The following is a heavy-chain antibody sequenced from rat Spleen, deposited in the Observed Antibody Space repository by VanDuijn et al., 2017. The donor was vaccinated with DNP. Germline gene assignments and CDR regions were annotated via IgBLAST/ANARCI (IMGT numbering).Heavy chain of an antibody. V-gene: IGHV5-7*01. J-gene: IGHJ2*01. CDR1: GFTFSDYN. CDR2: LGYAATNT. D-gene: IGHD1-4*01. Sequence: EVQLVESGGDLVQPGRSLKLSCAASGFTFSDYNMAWVRRAPKKGLEWVATLGYAATNTYYRDSVKGRFTISRDHARNTLFLQVDSLKSEDTATYYCARHAYPGHSYFDYWGQGVMVTVSS. CDR3: ARHAYPGHSYFDY.